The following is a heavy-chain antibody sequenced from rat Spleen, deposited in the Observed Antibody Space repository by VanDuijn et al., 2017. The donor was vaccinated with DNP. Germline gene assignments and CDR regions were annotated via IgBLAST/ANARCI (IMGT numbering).Heavy chain of an antibody. CDR3: ARYYGSYRALDA. D-gene: IGHD1-3*01. Sequence: EVQLVESGGGLVQPGGSLKLSCAASGFTFSDYYMAWVRQAPTKGLDWVAYISYDGGSTYNGDSVRGRFTISRDNAKSTLYLQMTSLRSEDMATYYCARYYGSYRALDAWGQGTSVTVSS. CDR2: ISYDGGST. V-gene: IGHV5-22*01. J-gene: IGHJ4*01. CDR1: GFTFSDYY.